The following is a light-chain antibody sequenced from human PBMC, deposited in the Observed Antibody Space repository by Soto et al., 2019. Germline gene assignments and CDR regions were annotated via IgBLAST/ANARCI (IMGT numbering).Light chain of an antibody. J-gene: IGLJ2*01. V-gene: IGLV2-14*03. CDR1: SNDIGTSNF. CDR3: SSYTISSTVV. CDR2: DDS. Sequence: QSALTQPASVSGSPGQSITISCTGTSNDIGTSNFVSWYQHHPGKAPKLMIYDDSNRPSGVSDRFSGSKSGNTASLTISGLQAEDEADYYCSSYTISSTVVFGGGTKLTVL.